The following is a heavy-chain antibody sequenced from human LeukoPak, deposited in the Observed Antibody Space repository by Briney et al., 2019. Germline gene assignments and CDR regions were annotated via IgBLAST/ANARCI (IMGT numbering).Heavy chain of an antibody. CDR1: GFTFNTYA. CDR2: ISGSGGST. Sequence: GGSLRLSCAASGFTFNTYAMSWVRQAPGKGLEWVSAISGSGGSTYYADSVKGRFTISRDNSKNTLYLQMNSLRAEDTAVYYCAKAPFYYYDSSGYYYVWGQGTLVTVSS. J-gene: IGHJ4*02. V-gene: IGHV3-23*01. CDR3: AKAPFYYYDSSGYYYV. D-gene: IGHD3-22*01.